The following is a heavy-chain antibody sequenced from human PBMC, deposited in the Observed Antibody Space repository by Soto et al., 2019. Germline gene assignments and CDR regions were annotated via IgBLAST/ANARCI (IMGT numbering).Heavy chain of an antibody. D-gene: IGHD3-22*01. CDR3: ARYSDYYDSSGYRSFDY. CDR1: GGSFSGYY. J-gene: IGHJ4*02. V-gene: IGHV4-34*10. Sequence: SETLSLTCAVYGGSFSGYYWSWIRQPPGKGLEWIGEISHSGSTNYNPSLKSRVTMSVDTSKNQFSLKLSSVTAADTAVYYCARYSDYYDSSGYRSFDYWGQGTLVTVSS. CDR2: ISHSGST.